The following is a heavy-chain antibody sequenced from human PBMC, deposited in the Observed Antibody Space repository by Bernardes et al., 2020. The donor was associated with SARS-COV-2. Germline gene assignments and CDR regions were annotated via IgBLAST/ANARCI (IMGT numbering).Heavy chain of an antibody. D-gene: IGHD3-10*01. V-gene: IGHV3-23*01. Sequence: GGYLSHSCSASGFTVSTFAMSWVRPAPGKGLEWLSAISPSSSYIFYADSVKGRFTTSRDNSKNTLYLQMNSLWVEDTAMYYCAKKGSTGTGSGNYYRLDSWGQGSLVTVSA. CDR2: ISPSSSYI. CDR3: AKKGSTGTGSGNYYRLDS. CDR1: GFTVSTFA. J-gene: IGHJ4*02.